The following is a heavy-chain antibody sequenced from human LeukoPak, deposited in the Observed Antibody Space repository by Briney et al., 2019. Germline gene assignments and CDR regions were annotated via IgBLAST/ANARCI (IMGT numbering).Heavy chain of an antibody. CDR1: GYTFTSHH. CDR3: ASSDSSGYGAFDI. Sequence: ALVKVSCKASGYTFTSHHIHWVRQAPGQGHEWRGIINPSGGSTNYGQKFQGRVTMTEDTSTDTAYMELRSLRSDDTAVYYCASSDSSGYGAFDIWGQGTMVTVSS. J-gene: IGHJ3*02. V-gene: IGHV1-46*01. D-gene: IGHD3-22*01. CDR2: INPSGGST.